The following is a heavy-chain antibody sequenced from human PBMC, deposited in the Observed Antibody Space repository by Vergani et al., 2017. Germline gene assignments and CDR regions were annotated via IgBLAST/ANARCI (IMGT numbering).Heavy chain of an antibody. CDR1: GYSISSGYY. D-gene: IGHD3-10*01. J-gene: IGHJ5*02. CDR2: IYHSGST. Sequence: QVQLQESGPGLVKPSETLSLTCAVSGYSISSGYYWGWIRQPPGKGLEWIGSIYHSGSTYYNPSLKSRVTISVDTSKNQSSLKLSSVTAADTAVYYCASIYSSGGYFWFDPWGQGTLVTVSS. CDR3: ASIYSSGGYFWFDP. V-gene: IGHV4-38-2*01.